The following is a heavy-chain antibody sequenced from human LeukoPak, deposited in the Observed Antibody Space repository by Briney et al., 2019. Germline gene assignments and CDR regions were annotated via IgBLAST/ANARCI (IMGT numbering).Heavy chain of an antibody. V-gene: IGHV4-39*01. D-gene: IGHD2-2*01. CDR1: GDSISTSNSY. Sequence: PSETLSLTCTVSGDSISTSNSYWGWIRQPPGKGLEWIGSIYYSGNTYYNASLKSRVTISVDTSKNQFSLKLSSVTAADTAVYYCARQTRRVPAAQSARNVWFDPWGQGTLVTVSS. CDR2: IYYSGNT. J-gene: IGHJ5*02. CDR3: ARQTRRVPAAQSARNVWFDP.